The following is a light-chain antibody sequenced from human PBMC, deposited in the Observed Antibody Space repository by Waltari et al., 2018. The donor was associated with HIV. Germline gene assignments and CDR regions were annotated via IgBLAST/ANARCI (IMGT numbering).Light chain of an antibody. CDR1: SSDVGDYY. Sequence: QSALTPPASVSGSPGQSISISCTGTSSDVGDYYVPWYQHHPGKAPKVIIYGVSNRPSGVANRFSGAKSGNTASLTISGLLPEDEADYFCSSYISSATPEFGGGARVTVL. J-gene: IGLJ3*02. CDR3: SSYISSATPE. CDR2: GVS. V-gene: IGLV2-14*01.